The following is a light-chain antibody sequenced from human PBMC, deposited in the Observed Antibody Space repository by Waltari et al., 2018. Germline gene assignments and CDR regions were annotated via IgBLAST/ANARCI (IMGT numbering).Light chain of an antibody. J-gene: IGKJ1*01. CDR3: QHYVTIPVT. CDR2: GAS. CDR1: QSVSRT. V-gene: IGKV3-20*01. Sequence: EIVLTQSPGTLSLSPGVRATLSCRASQSVSRTLAWYQQKPGQAPSLPIYGASIRATGIPDRFSGSGSGTDFSLTISRLEPEDFAVYYCQHYVTIPVTFGQGTKVEIK.